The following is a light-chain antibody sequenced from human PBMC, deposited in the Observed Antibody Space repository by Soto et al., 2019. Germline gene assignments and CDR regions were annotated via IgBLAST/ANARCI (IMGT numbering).Light chain of an antibody. CDR3: SSYTISTTLV. J-gene: IGLJ1*01. V-gene: IGLV2-14*01. Sequence: QSALTQPAPMSGSPGQSITISCSGTSSDLRGYNYVSWYQQHPGKAPKLMIYEVSNRPSGVSNRFSGSKSGNTASLTISGLQAEDEADYYCSSYTISTTLVFGTGTKVTVL. CDR1: SSDLRGYNY. CDR2: EVS.